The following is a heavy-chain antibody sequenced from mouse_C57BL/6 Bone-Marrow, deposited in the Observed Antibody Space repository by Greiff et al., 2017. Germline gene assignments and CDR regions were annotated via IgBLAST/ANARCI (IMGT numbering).Heavy chain of an antibody. Sequence: QVQLQQPGAELVKPGASVKLSCKASGYTFTSYWMQWVKQRPGQGLEWIGELDPSDSYPNYNQKFKGKAPLTVDPSTSTAFRQLSSLTSEDAAVYYCARNYGSVMDYWGQGTSVTVSS. V-gene: IGHV1-50*01. D-gene: IGHD1-1*01. CDR3: ARNYGSVMDY. CDR2: LDPSDSYP. CDR1: GYTFTSYW. J-gene: IGHJ4*01.